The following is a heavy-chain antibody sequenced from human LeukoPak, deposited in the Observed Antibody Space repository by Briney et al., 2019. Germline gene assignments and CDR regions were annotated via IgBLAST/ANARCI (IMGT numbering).Heavy chain of an antibody. CDR3: AKRGVVIRGILVIGYHQEAYHYDY. D-gene: IGHD3-10*01. J-gene: IGHJ4*02. CDR2: ISERGGST. CDR1: GMSLSNYA. Sequence: GGSLRLSCVVSGMSLSNYAMSWVRQAPGKGLEWVSYISERGGSTTYADSVKGRFTISRDNSLNTLYLQMSSLRAEDAAVYFCAKRGVVIRGILVIGYHQEAYHYDYWGQGVLATVSS. V-gene: IGHV3-23*01.